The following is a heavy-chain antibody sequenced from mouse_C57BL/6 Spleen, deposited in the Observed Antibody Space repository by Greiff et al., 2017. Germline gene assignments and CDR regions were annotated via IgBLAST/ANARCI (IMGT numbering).Heavy chain of an antibody. J-gene: IGHJ2*01. Sequence: EVQLQESGPGLVKPSQSLSLTCSVTGYSITSGYYWNWIRQFPGNKLEWMGYISYDGSNNYNPSLKNRISITRDTSKNQFFLKLNSVTTEDTATYYCARDRGDYFDYWGQGTTRTVSS. CDR3: ARDRGDYFDY. CDR1: GYSITSGYY. V-gene: IGHV3-6*01. CDR2: ISYDGSN. D-gene: IGHD3-1*01.